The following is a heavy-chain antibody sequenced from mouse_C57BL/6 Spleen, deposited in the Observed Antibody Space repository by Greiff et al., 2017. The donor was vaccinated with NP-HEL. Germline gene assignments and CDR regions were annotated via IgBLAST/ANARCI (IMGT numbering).Heavy chain of an antibody. J-gene: IGHJ1*03. Sequence: QVQLQQSGAELVRPGSSVKLSCKASGYTFTSYWMDWVKQRPGQGLEWIGNIYPSDSETHYNQKFKDKATLTVDKSSSTAYMQLSSLTSEDSAVYYCARNYGSSYPWYFDVWGTGTTVTVSS. CDR2: IYPSDSET. D-gene: IGHD1-1*01. CDR1: GYTFTSYW. V-gene: IGHV1-61*01. CDR3: ARNYGSSYPWYFDV.